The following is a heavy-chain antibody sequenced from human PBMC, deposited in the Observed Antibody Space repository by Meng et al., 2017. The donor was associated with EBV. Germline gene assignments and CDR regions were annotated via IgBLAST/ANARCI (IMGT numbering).Heavy chain of an antibody. CDR1: GFSLSNRGVG. J-gene: IGHJ4*02. CDR2: IYWDDDK. Sequence: QISLKESGPTLVKTTQTLTLTCTFSGFSLSNRGVGVGWIRQPPGKALEWLALIYWDDDKRYSPSLKSRLTITKDTSKNQVVLTMTNMDPVDAATYYCAHIIAARPFDYWGQGTLVTVSS. CDR3: AHIIAARPFDY. V-gene: IGHV2-5*02. D-gene: IGHD6-6*01.